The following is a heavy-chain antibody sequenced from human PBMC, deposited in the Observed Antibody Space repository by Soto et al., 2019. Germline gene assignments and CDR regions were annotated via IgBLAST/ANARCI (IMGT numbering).Heavy chain of an antibody. CDR3: ARAGRVVVTAKTYYFDY. V-gene: IGHV1-69*13. D-gene: IGHD2-21*02. Sequence: SVKVSCKASGGTFSSYAISWVRQAPGQGLEWMGGIIPIFGTANYAQKFQGRVTITADESTSTAYMELSSLRSEDTAVYYCARAGRVVVTAKTYYFDYWGQGTLVTVSS. J-gene: IGHJ4*02. CDR1: GGTFSSYA. CDR2: IIPIFGTA.